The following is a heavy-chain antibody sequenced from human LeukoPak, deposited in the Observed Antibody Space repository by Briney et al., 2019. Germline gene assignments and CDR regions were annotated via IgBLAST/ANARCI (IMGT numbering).Heavy chain of an antibody. D-gene: IGHD3-22*01. Sequence: SETLSLTCTVSGGSISSGSYYWSWIRQPAGKGLEWIGRIYTSGSTNYNPSLKSRVTISLDTSENHFSLKLSSVTAADTAVYYCARVTTGGYYNYWGQRTLVTVSS. V-gene: IGHV4-61*02. CDR1: GGSISSGSYY. J-gene: IGHJ4*02. CDR2: IYTSGST. CDR3: ARVTTGGYYNY.